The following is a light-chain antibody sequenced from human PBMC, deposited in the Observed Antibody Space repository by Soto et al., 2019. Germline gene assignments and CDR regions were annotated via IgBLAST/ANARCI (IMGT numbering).Light chain of an antibody. Sequence: QSALTQPASVSGSPGQSITISCTGTSSDVGGYNYVSWYQQHPGKAPKIMIYDVSNRPSGVSNRFSGTKSGNTASLPISGVHAEDEADYYCSSYTSSSYLLYVFGTGTKVTVL. J-gene: IGLJ1*01. V-gene: IGLV2-14*01. CDR3: SSYTSSSYLLYV. CDR2: DVS. CDR1: SSDVGGYNY.